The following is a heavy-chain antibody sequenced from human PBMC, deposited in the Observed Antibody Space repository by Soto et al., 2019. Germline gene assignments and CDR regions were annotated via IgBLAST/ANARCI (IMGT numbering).Heavy chain of an antibody. V-gene: IGHV3-30-3*01. CDR3: AAMHYNFWSGSVDY. CDR2: ISYDGSQK. D-gene: IGHD3-3*01. J-gene: IGHJ4*02. CDR1: GFTFSNFV. Sequence: GGSLRLSCSASGFTFSNFVMHWVRQGPGKGLEWVAIISYDGSQKHYADSVKGRFTISRDNSNKTLFLNMNSLRAEDTAVYYCAAMHYNFWSGSVDYWGQGIEVTVSS.